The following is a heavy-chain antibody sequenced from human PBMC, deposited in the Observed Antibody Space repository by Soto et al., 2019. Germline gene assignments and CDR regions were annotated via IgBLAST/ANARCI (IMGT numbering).Heavy chain of an antibody. V-gene: IGHV1-69*02. Sequence: QVQLVQSGAEVKKPGSSVKVSCKASGGTFRRFTISWVRQAPGHGLEWMGRIIPSLGIANYAQKFQGRVTITADKPPSTAYMELSSLRSEDTAVYYSARSWAYDGAGRDAFAIWVQGTMVTVSS. CDR2: IIPSLGIA. CDR1: GGTFRRFT. J-gene: IGHJ3*02. CDR3: ARSWAYDGAGRDAFAI. D-gene: IGHD3-10*01.